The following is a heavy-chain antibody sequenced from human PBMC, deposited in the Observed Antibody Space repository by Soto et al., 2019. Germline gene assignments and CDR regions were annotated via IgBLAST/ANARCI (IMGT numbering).Heavy chain of an antibody. V-gene: IGHV3-7*04. CDR1: AFTFRNYW. Sequence: EVQLVESGGGLVQPGGSHRLSCAASAFTFRNYWMSWVRQAPGKGLECVAKIKQDGSEKYYVDSVKGRFTISRDNAKNSVYLQMNSLTVEDTAMYYCARASSSTSGAIDYWGQGTLVTVSS. D-gene: IGHD2-2*01. CDR3: ARASSSTSGAIDY. CDR2: IKQDGSEK. J-gene: IGHJ4*02.